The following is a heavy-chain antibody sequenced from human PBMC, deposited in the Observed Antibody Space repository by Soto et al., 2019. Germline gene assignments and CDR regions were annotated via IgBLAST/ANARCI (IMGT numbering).Heavy chain of an antibody. CDR2: INAGNGNT. CDR1: GYTFTSYA. CDR3: ARGKVAVAGTNRYFDY. D-gene: IGHD6-19*01. J-gene: IGHJ4*02. Sequence: ASVKVSCKASGYTFTSYAMHWVRQAPGQRLEWMGWINAGNGNTKYSQKFQGRVTITRDTSASTAYMELSSLRSEDTVVFYCARGKVAVAGTNRYFDYWGQGTLVTVSS. V-gene: IGHV1-3*01.